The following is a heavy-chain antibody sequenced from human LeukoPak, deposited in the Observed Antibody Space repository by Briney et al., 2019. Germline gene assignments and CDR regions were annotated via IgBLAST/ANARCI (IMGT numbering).Heavy chain of an antibody. CDR3: GLSGNYYYYYTDV. CDR2: MNPNSGNT. CDR1: GYTFTSYD. Sequence: ASVKVSCKTSGYTFTSYDINWVRQATGQGLEWMGWMNPNSGNTGYAQKFQGRLTITADESTTTAYMELSSLRSDDAAIYYCGLSGNYYYYYTDVWGKGTTVTISS. D-gene: IGHD6-25*01. V-gene: IGHV1-8*03. J-gene: IGHJ6*03.